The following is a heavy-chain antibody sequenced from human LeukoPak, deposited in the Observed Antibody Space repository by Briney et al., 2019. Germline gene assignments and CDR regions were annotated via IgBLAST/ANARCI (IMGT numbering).Heavy chain of an antibody. D-gene: IGHD1-1*01. J-gene: IGHJ4*02. CDR2: MNPNSGNT. CDR1: GYTFTSYD. V-gene: IGHV1-8*01. CDR3: ARMAGTTGTADFDY. Sequence: RASVKVSCKASGYTFTSYDINWVRQATGQGLEWMGWMNPNSGNTGYAQKFQGRVTMTRNTSISTAYMELSSLRSEDTAVYYCARMAGTTGTADFDYWGQRTLVTVSS.